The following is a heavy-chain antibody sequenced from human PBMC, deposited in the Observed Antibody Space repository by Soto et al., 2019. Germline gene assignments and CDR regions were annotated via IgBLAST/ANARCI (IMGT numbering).Heavy chain of an antibody. Sequence: PSETLSLTCAAYGWSFSGYYWSWIRQPPGKGLEWIGEINHSGSTNYNPSLKSRVTISVDTSKNQFSLKLSSVTAADTAVYYCARASRSKPYYYDSSGYYNNWFDPWGQGTLVPVSS. D-gene: IGHD3-22*01. V-gene: IGHV4-34*01. J-gene: IGHJ5*01. CDR3: ARASRSKPYYYDSSGYYNNWFDP. CDR1: GWSFSGYY. CDR2: INHSGST.